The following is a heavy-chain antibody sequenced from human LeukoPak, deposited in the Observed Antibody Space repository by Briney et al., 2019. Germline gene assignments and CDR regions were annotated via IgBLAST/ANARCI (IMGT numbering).Heavy chain of an antibody. CDR3: ARELTYADY. CDR1: GGSISSYY. J-gene: IGHJ4*02. CDR2: IYYSGST. Sequence: SETLSLTCTVSGGSISSYYWSWIRQPPGKGLEWIGYIYYSGSTYYNPSLKSRVTMSVDTSKNQFSLKLSSVTAADTAVYYCARELTYADYWGQGTLVTVSS. V-gene: IGHV4-59*04. D-gene: IGHD1-26*01.